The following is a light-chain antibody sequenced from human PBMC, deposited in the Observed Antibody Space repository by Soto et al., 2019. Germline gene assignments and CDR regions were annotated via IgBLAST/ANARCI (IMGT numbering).Light chain of an antibody. V-gene: IGKV3-20*01. J-gene: IGKJ1*01. CDR3: QQYGTSPAT. CDR2: GAS. Sequence: EIVLTQSPGTLSLSPGDRATLSCSASQTVSSNFLAWYQQRPAQAPRLLIHGASTRATGITDRFSGSVSGTDFTLIISGLEPEDFAVYYCQQYGTSPATFGQGTKVDIK. CDR1: QTVSSNF.